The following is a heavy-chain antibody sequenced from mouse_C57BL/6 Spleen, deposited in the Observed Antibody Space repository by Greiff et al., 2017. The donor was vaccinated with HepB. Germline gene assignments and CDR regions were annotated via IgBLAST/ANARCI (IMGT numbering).Heavy chain of an antibody. CDR1: GYTFTSYW. J-gene: IGHJ1*03. Sequence: VQLQQPGAELVMPGASVKLSCKASGYTFTSYWMHWVKQRPGQGLEWIGEIDPSDSYTNYNQKFKGKSTLTVDKSSSTAYMQLSSLTSEDSAVYYCASRDWDFDVWGTGTTVTVSS. CDR2: IDPSDSYT. D-gene: IGHD3-3*01. V-gene: IGHV1-69*01. CDR3: ASRDWDFDV.